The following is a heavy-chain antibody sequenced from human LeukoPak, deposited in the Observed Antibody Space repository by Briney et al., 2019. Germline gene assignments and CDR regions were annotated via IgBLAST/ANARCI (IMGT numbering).Heavy chain of an antibody. CDR3: ARSSGWYGGYYYYYMDV. D-gene: IGHD6-19*01. CDR1: GYSFTSYW. J-gene: IGHJ6*03. CDR2: IYPGDSDT. Sequence: GESLKISCKGSGYSFTSYWIGWVRQMPGKGLEWMGIIYPGDSDTRYSPSFQGQVTISADKSISTAYLQWSSLKASDTAVYYCARSSGWYGGYYYYYMDVWGKGTTVTVSS. V-gene: IGHV5-51*01.